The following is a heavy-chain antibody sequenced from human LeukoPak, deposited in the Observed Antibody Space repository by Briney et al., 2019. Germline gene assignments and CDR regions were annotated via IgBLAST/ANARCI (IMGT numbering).Heavy chain of an antibody. CDR1: GFTFRNYG. CDR3: AELGITMIGGV. J-gene: IGHJ6*04. D-gene: IGHD3-10*02. V-gene: IGHV3-33*03. Sequence: GGSLRLSCAASGFTFRNYGMHWVRQAPGKGLEWLAFVYYDGIKKNYADSVNGRFTISRDNAKNSLYLQMNSLRAEGTAVYYCAELGITMIGGVWGKGTTVTISS. CDR2: VYYDGIKK.